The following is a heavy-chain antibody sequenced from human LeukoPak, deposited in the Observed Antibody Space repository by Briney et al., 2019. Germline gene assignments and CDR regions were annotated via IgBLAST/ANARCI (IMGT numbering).Heavy chain of an antibody. Sequence: YPSETLSLTCTVSGGSISSSSYYWGWIRQPPGKGLEWIGSIYYSGSTYYNPSLKSRVTISVDTSKNQFSLKLSSVTAADTAVYYCARVRSSWYGARAYYYYYMDVWGKGTTVTVSS. V-gene: IGHV4-39*07. J-gene: IGHJ6*03. D-gene: IGHD6-13*01. CDR1: GGSISSSSYY. CDR3: ARVRSSWYGARAYYYYYMDV. CDR2: IYYSGST.